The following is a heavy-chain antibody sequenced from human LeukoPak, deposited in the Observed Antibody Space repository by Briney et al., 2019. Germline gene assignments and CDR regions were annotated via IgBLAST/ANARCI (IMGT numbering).Heavy chain of an antibody. CDR1: GFTLSGYD. CDR3: ARDGGRYYDSSGYYNYAFDI. D-gene: IGHD3-22*01. Sequence: GGSLRLSCATSGFTLSGYDMHWVRQLTGKGLEWVSSIGNVADTYYSGSVKGRFVISRDNSKNTLFLQMNRLRPEDTAVYYCARDGGRYYDSSGYYNYAFDIWGQGTMVTVSS. V-gene: IGHV3-13*01. J-gene: IGHJ3*02. CDR2: IGNVADT.